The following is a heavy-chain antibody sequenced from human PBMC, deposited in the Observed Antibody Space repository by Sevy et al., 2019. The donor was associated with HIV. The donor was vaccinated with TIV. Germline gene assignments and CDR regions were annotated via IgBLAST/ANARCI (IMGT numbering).Heavy chain of an antibody. Sequence: ASVKVSCKASGYTFTSYGISWVRQAPGQGLEWMGWISAYNGNTNYTQKLQGRVTMTTDTSTSTAYMELRSLRSDDTAVYYCARDLDSSAYYFKHYYYYYGMDVWGQGTTVTVSS. CDR2: ISAYNGNT. CDR3: ARDLDSSAYYFKHYYYYYGMDV. D-gene: IGHD3-22*01. V-gene: IGHV1-18*01. J-gene: IGHJ6*02. CDR1: GYTFTSYG.